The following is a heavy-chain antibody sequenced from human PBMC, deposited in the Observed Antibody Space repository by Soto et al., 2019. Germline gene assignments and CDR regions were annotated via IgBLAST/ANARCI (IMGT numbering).Heavy chain of an antibody. J-gene: IGHJ4*01. CDR3: SRGTSIPASGDY. Sequence: QVQLVQSGAEVKKPGASVKVSCKASGYTFTNYGINWVRQAPGPGLEWLGWVSAYNGERRYAQRVQARVIMTTDTSKTTAYMELRSLRSDDTAVYYCSRGTSIPASGDYWGQGTLVTVSS. CDR2: VSAYNGER. D-gene: IGHD6-6*01. CDR1: GYTFTNYG. V-gene: IGHV1-18*01.